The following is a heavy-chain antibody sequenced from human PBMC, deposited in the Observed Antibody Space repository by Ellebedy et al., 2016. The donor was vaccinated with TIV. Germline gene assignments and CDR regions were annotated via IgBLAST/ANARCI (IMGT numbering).Heavy chain of an antibody. CDR1: GFSFSSYW. D-gene: IGHD1-26*01. CDR2: IKQDGSEK. V-gene: IGHV3-7*01. J-gene: IGHJ4*02. Sequence: GESLKISXAASGFSFSSYWMSWVRQAPGKGLEWVANIKQDGSEKHYVDSVKGRFTISRDNAKDSLYLQLNSLRVEDTAIYYCASHVEGALGFRWGQGALVTVSS. CDR3: ASHVEGALGFR.